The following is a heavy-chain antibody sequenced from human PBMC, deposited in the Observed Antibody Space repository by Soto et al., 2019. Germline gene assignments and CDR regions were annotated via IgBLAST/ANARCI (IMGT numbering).Heavy chain of an antibody. V-gene: IGHV3-30-3*01. CDR2: ISYDGTNR. D-gene: IGHD4-17*01. CDR1: GLTFSNYA. Sequence: QVHLVESGGGVVQPGRSLRLSCAASGLTFSNYAMHWVRQAPGKGLEWVAFISYDGTNRCYPDSVKGRFTISRDNFKNTLYLQMNSLKTEDTAVYYCASESSSTVTTGGGGSAKDYWGQGTLVTVSS. J-gene: IGHJ4*02. CDR3: ASESSSTVTTGGGGSAKDY.